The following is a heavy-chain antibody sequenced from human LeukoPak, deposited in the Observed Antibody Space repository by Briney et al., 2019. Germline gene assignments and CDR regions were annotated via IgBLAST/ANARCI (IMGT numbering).Heavy chain of an antibody. J-gene: IGHJ4*02. Sequence: ASVKVSCKAFGYTFSNYYIHWVRQAPGQGLEWMGMINPSGGSTSFAQKFQGRVTMTRDTSTSTVYMELSSLRSEDTAVYYCAGGLNAKLLEWTLDYWGQGTLVTVSS. D-gene: IGHD3-3*01. CDR1: GYTFSNYY. CDR3: AGGLNAKLLEWTLDY. CDR2: INPSGGST. V-gene: IGHV1-46*01.